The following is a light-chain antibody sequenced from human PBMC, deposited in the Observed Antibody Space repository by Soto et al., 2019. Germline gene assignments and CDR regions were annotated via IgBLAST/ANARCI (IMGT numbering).Light chain of an antibody. CDR2: EVS. V-gene: IGLV2-14*01. Sequence: QSALTQPASVSGSPGQSITISCTGSSSDVGSYKYVSWYQQHPDKAPKLMIYEVSNRPSGVSNRFSGSKSGNTASLTISGLQAEDEADYYCSSYTSSSHPFGTGTKVTVL. CDR1: SSDVGSYKY. CDR3: SSYTSSSHP. J-gene: IGLJ1*01.